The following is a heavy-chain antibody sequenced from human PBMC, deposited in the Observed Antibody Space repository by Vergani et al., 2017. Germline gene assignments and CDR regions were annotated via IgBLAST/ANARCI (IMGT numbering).Heavy chain of an antibody. J-gene: IGHJ6*02. CDR3: AKDLYERLRRYYYGMDV. Sequence: VQLLESGGGVVQPGRSLRLSCAASGFTFSSYGMHWVRQAPGKGLEWVAVISYDGSNKYYADSVKGRFTISRDNSKNALYLQMNSLRAEDTAVYYGAKDLYERLRRYYYGMDVWGQGTTVTVS. D-gene: IGHD2/OR15-2a*01. CDR1: GFTFSSYG. V-gene: IGHV3-30*18. CDR2: ISYDGSNK.